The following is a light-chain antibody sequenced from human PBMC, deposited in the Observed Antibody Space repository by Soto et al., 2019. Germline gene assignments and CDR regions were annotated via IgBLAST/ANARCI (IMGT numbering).Light chain of an antibody. Sequence: EIVLTQSPATLSLSPGERATLSCRASQSVKTFLVWYQQRPGQPPRLLIHDASHRAAGIPARFSGSGSGTDITLTISSLQPEDFATYYCQQSYRNPRTFGLGTKVDIK. CDR1: QSVKTF. J-gene: IGKJ1*01. CDR3: QQSYRNPRT. CDR2: DAS. V-gene: IGKV3-11*01.